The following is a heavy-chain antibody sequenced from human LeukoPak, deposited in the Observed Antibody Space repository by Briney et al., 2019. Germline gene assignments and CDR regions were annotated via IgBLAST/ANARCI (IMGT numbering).Heavy chain of an antibody. J-gene: IGHJ4*02. Sequence: GGSLRLSCAASGFTFSSYWMSWVRQAPGKGLEWVAEIKQDGSEKYYVDSVRGRFTISRNNAKNSLSLQMNSLRAEDTAVYYCARDYYASGSHDYWGQGTLVTVSS. CDR3: ARDYYASGSHDY. D-gene: IGHD3-10*01. CDR1: GFTFSSYW. CDR2: IKQDGSEK. V-gene: IGHV3-7*04.